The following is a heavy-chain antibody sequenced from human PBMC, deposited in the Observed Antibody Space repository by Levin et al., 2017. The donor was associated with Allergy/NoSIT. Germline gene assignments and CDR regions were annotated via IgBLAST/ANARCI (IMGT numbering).Heavy chain of an antibody. CDR3: ARDGTRGYSGYDYVGRFDY. J-gene: IGHJ4*02. CDR1: GYTFTSYG. D-gene: IGHD5-12*01. CDR2: ISAYNGNT. V-gene: IGHV1-18*01. Sequence: GESLKISCKASGYTFTSYGISWVRQAPGQGLEWMGWISAYNGNTNYAQKLQGRVTMTTDTSTSTAYMELRSLRSDDTAVYYCARDGTRGYSGYDYVGRFDYWGQGTLVTVSS.